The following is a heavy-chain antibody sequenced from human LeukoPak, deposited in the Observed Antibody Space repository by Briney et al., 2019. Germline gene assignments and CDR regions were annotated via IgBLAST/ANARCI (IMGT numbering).Heavy chain of an antibody. Sequence: GGSLRLSCAASGFTFSSYGMHWVRQAPGKGLEWVAVISYDGGNKYYADSVKGRFTISRDNSKNTLYLQMNSLRAEDTAVYYCAKDVGSGGYSYGWRYYYYGMDVWGQGTTVTVSS. CDR1: GFTFSSYG. J-gene: IGHJ6*02. CDR2: ISYDGGNK. D-gene: IGHD5-18*01. V-gene: IGHV3-30*18. CDR3: AKDVGSGGYSYGWRYYYYGMDV.